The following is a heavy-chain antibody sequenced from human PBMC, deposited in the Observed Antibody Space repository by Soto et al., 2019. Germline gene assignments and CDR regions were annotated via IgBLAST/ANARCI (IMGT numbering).Heavy chain of an antibody. CDR2: ISSTTNYI. CDR1: GFTFSSYA. J-gene: IGHJ4*02. V-gene: IGHV3-21*06. Sequence: GGSLRLSCAASGFTFSSYAMNCVRQAPGKGLEWVSSISSTTNYIYYGDSMKGQFTISRDNAKNSLYLEMNSLRAEDTAVYYCARESEDLTSNFDYWGQGTLVTVSS. CDR3: ARESEDLTSNFDY.